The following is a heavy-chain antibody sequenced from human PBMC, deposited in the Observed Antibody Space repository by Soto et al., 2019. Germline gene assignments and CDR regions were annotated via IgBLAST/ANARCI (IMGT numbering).Heavy chain of an antibody. CDR1: GYTFTGYY. J-gene: IGHJ6*02. V-gene: IGHV1-2*04. CDR3: AGDLAAAVTKHYGMAV. D-gene: IGHD6-13*01. Sequence: ASVKVSCKASGYTFTGYYLHWVRQAPGQGLVWIGWINPNSGGTNYAQNFPGWVTMTRDTYIRTAFLERSSLTSDDTALHSWAGDLAAAVTKHYGMAVRCQWSTVTVSS. CDR2: INPNSGGT.